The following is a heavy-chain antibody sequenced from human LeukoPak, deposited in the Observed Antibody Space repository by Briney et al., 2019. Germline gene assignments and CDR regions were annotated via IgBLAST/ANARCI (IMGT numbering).Heavy chain of an antibody. CDR2: IIPILGIA. D-gene: IGHD6-13*01. CDR3: ARDRTRYSSSWHLFDY. CDR1: GGTFSSYA. Sequence: GASVNVSCKASGGTFSSYAISWVRQAPGQGLEWMGRIIPILGIANYAQKFQGRVTITADKSTSTAYMELRSLRSDDTAVYYCARDRTRYSSSWHLFDYWGQGTLVTVSS. J-gene: IGHJ4*02. V-gene: IGHV1-69*04.